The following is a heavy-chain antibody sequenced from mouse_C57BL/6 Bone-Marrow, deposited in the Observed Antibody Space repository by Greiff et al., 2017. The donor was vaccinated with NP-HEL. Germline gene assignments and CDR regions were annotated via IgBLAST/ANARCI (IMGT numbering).Heavy chain of an antibody. D-gene: IGHD2-4*01. J-gene: IGHJ2*01. CDR2: ISNGGGST. V-gene: IGHV5-12*01. CDR1: GFTFSDYY. CDR3: ARHNYAVFDY. Sequence: EVKLMESGGGLVQPGGSLKLSCAASGFTFSDYYMYWVRQTPEKRLEWVAYISNGGGSTYYPDTVKGRFTISRDNAKNTLYLQMSRLKSEDTAMYYSARHNYAVFDYWGEGTTLTVSS.